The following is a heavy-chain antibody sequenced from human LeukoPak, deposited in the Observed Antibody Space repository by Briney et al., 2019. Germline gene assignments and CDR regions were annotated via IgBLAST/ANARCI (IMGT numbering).Heavy chain of an antibody. CDR1: GGSISSGGYY. CDR2: ISYSGST. V-gene: IGHV4-31*01. CDR3: ARNQYDSSGYGIDY. D-gene: IGHD3-22*01. J-gene: IGHJ4*02. Sequence: PSQTLSLTRTVSGGSISSGGYYWSWVRQHPGNGLEWLGYISYSGSTYHTPSIKSSVTLSVNPSKNQFSLKLTSVSATGTSIYYCARNQYDSSGYGIDYWGQGTLVTVAS.